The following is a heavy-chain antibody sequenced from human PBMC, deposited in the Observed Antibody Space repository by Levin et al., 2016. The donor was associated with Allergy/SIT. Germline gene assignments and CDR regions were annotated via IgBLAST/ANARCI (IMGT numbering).Heavy chain of an antibody. J-gene: IGHJ4*02. Sequence: GGSLRLSCIASGFTFSTQGLSWVRQAPGKGLEWVSGSDGHTFKTYYADSVKGRFTTSRDTSKNTLYLHMDSLRADDTAMYYCARSISLAGVGNYWGQGTQVTVSS. D-gene: IGHD6-19*01. CDR1: GFTFSTQG. CDR2: SDGHTFKT. V-gene: IGHV3-23*01. CDR3: ARSISLAGVGNY.